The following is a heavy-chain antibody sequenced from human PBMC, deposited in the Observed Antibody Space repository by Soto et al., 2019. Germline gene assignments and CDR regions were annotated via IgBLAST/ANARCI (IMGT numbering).Heavy chain of an antibody. V-gene: IGHV1-18*01. D-gene: IGHD3-22*01. CDR2: ISAYNGNT. CDR1: GYTFTSYG. CDR3: ARDPRSGYDSSGYYYTGAFDI. Sequence: GASVKVSCKASGYTFTSYGISWVRQAPGQGLEWMGWISAYNGNTNYAQKLQGRVTMTTDTSTSTAYMELRSLRSDDTAVYYCARDPRSGYDSSGYYYTGAFDIWGQGTMVTVS. J-gene: IGHJ3*02.